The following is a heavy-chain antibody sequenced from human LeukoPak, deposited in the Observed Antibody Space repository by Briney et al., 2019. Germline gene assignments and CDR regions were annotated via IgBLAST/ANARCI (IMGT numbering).Heavy chain of an antibody. Sequence: GGSLGLSCAASGFTFSGYPIHWVRQAPGKGLEWVAVISYDGSNKYYADSVKGRFTISRDNSKNTLYLQMNSLRAEDTAVYYCAREGSGSSGWYSSVGYYYYGMDVWGQGTTVTVSS. CDR2: ISYDGSNK. J-gene: IGHJ6*02. D-gene: IGHD6-19*01. CDR3: AREGSGSSGWYSSVGYYYYGMDV. V-gene: IGHV3-30-3*01. CDR1: GFTFSGYP.